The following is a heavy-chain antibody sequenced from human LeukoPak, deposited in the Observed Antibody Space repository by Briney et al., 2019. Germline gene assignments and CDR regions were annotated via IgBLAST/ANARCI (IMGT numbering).Heavy chain of an antibody. CDR3: ARDLITMVRGAVFDY. CDR1: GSTFTTYG. J-gene: IGHJ4*02. D-gene: IGHD3-10*01. V-gene: IGHV1-18*01. CDR2: SSAYNGNT. Sequence: ASVKVSCNASGSTFTTYGTSRVRRSPGHELEGLGGSSAYNGNTNCAQKLQSSLTMTTDTSTSTAYTGLRRLRSDDTAVYYCARDLITMVRGAVFDYWGQGTLVTVSS.